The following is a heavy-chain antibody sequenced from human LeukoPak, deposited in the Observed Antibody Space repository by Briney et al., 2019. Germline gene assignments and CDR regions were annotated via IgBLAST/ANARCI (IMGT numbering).Heavy chain of an antibody. Sequence: SETLSLTCTVSGGSISSSSYYWGWIRQPPGKGLEWIGSIYYSGSTYYNPSLKSRVTMSVDTSKNQFSLKLSSVTAADTAVYYCARDHPSGWFGELLTPDAFDIWGQGTMVTVSS. J-gene: IGHJ3*02. D-gene: IGHD3-10*01. CDR2: IYYSGST. V-gene: IGHV4-39*07. CDR1: GGSISSSSYY. CDR3: ARDHPSGWFGELLTPDAFDI.